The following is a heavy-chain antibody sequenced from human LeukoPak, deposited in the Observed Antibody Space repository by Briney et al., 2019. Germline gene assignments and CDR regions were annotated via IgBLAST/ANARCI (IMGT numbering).Heavy chain of an antibody. CDR2: IIPIFGTA. CDR3: AGLENYYDSIRFDY. J-gene: IGHJ4*02. Sequence: SVKVSCKASGGTFSSYAISWVRQAPGQGLEWMGGIIPIFGTANYAQKFQGRVTITADESTSTAYMELSSLRSEDTAVYYCAGLENYYDSIRFDYWGQGTLVTVSS. V-gene: IGHV1-69*01. CDR1: GGTFSSYA. D-gene: IGHD3-22*01.